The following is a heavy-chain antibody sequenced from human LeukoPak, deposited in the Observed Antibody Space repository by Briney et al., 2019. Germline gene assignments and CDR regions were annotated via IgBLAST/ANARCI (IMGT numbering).Heavy chain of an antibody. CDR2: IGPSHSI. J-gene: IGHJ3*01. CDR1: GFTFSDYA. Sequence: GGSLRLSCAASGFTFSDYAMNWVRQAPGKGLEWISYIGPSHSIYYTDSVKGRFTISRDNAKSSLFLQMSSLRAEDTAVYYCASFGNYQLSSDVFDVWGQGTMVTVSS. D-gene: IGHD2-2*01. V-gene: IGHV3-69-1*02. CDR3: ASFGNYQLSSDVFDV.